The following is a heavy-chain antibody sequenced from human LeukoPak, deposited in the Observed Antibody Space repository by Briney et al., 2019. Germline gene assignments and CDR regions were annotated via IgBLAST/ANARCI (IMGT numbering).Heavy chain of an antibody. CDR3: AKDRGEPYYFDS. V-gene: IGHV1-2*02. Sequence: ASVKVSCKASGYTFTAYYMHWMRRAPGQGHGWMGWINPNSGGTDFAQKFQGRVTMTRDTSISTVYMELSRLRSDDTAVYICAKDRGEPYYFDSWGQGTQVTVSP. CDR1: GYTFTAYY. J-gene: IGHJ4*02. CDR2: INPNSGGT. D-gene: IGHD3-16*01.